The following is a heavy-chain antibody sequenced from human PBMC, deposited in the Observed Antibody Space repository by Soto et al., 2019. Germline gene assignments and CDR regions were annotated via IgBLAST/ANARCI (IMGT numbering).Heavy chain of an antibody. CDR1: GVSLSRYY. Sequence: PSETLSLTCTLSGVSLSRYYWSWVRQPPGKGLEWIGYNYYSGSTNYNPSLKSRVTISVDTSKNQFSLKLSSVTAADTAVYYCARGEQWLMIGWFGPWGQGTLVTVSS. CDR2: NYYSGST. V-gene: IGHV4-59*01. J-gene: IGHJ5*02. D-gene: IGHD6-19*01. CDR3: ARGEQWLMIGWFGP.